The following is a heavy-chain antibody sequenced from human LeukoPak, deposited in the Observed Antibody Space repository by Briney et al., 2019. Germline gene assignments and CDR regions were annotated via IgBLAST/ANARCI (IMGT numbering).Heavy chain of an antibody. D-gene: IGHD3-22*01. CDR2: ISWNSGNI. CDR1: GFTFDDYA. V-gene: IGHV3-9*01. Sequence: GRSLRLSFAASGFTFDDYAMHWVRQPPGKGLEWVSGISWNSGNIGYADSVKGRFTISRDNAKRSLYLQMDSLRVEDTALYYCVKDISGFYFGADYWGQGTLVTVSS. CDR3: VKDISGFYFGADY. J-gene: IGHJ4*02.